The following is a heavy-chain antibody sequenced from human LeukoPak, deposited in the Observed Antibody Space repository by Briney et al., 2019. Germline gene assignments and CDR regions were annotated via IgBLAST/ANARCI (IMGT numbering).Heavy chain of an antibody. CDR1: GFTFSSYA. Sequence: GGSLRLSCAASGFTFSSYAMSWVRQAPGKGLEWVSAISGSGGSTYYADSVKGRFTISRDNSKSTLYLQMNSLRAEDTAVYYCAHHRGSLDSNTEHFQHWGQGTLAMVSS. CDR2: ISGSGGST. J-gene: IGHJ1*01. V-gene: IGHV3-23*01. CDR3: AHHRGSLDSNTEHFQH. D-gene: IGHD1-26*01.